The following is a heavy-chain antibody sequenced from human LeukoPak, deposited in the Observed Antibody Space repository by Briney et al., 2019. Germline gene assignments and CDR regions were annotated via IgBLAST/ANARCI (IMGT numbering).Heavy chain of an antibody. J-gene: IGHJ4*02. D-gene: IGHD2-2*01. CDR3: ARVGSTPAKFDH. CDR1: GGSLGREF. Sequence: SETLSLTCTVSGGSLGREFWTWIRQPPGKGLEWIGYIYDIGTTNYNPSLKSRVTMSVDTPKNQFSLKLASVTAADTAIYFCARVGSTPAKFDHWGQGTLVTVSS. V-gene: IGHV4-59*12. CDR2: IYDIGTT.